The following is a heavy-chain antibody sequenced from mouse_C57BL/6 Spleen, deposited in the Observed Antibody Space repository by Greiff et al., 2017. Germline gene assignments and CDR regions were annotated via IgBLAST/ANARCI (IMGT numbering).Heavy chain of an antibody. Sequence: EVQLVESEGGLVQPGSSMKLSCTASGFTFSDYYMAWVRQVPEKGLEWVANINYDGSSTYYLDSLKSRFIISRDNAKNILYLQMSSLKSEDTATYYCARIPYDYDEGFDYWGQGTTLTVSS. CDR1: GFTFSDYY. D-gene: IGHD2-4*01. CDR2: INYDGSST. V-gene: IGHV5-16*01. CDR3: ARIPYDYDEGFDY. J-gene: IGHJ2*01.